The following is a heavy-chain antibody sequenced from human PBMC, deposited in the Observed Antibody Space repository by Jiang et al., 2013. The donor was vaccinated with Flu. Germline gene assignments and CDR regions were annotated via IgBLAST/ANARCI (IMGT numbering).Heavy chain of an antibody. CDR3: ARGPDVLRFLEWLAGNYYYGMDV. D-gene: IGHD3-3*01. CDR2: INPSGGST. V-gene: IGHV1-46*01. CDR1: GYTFTSYY. Sequence: GAEVKKPGASVKVSCKASGYTFTSYYMHWVRQAPGQGLEWMGIINPSGGSTSYAQKFQGRVTMTRDTSTSTVYMELSSLRSEDTAVYYCARGPDVLRFLEWLAGNYYYGMDVWGKGTTVTVSS. J-gene: IGHJ6*04.